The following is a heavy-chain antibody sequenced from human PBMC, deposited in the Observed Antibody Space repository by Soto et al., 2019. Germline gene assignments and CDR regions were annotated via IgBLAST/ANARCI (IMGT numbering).Heavy chain of an antibody. Sequence: QITLKESGPTLVKPTQTLTLTCTFSGFSLSTSGVGVGWIRQPPGKALEWLALIYWDDDKRYSPSLKSRLTITKDTSKHQVVLPMPNIDPVDTATYYCAHRPEGYSDSSGYRFNWFEPWGQGTLVTVSS. J-gene: IGHJ5*02. CDR3: AHRPEGYSDSSGYRFNWFEP. CDR2: IYWDDDK. D-gene: IGHD3-22*01. CDR1: GFSLSTSGVG. V-gene: IGHV2-5*02.